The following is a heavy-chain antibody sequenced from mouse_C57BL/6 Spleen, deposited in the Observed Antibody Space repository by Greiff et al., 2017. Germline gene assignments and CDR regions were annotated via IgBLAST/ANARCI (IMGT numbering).Heavy chain of an antibody. Sequence: QVQLKQSGPELVKPGASVKISCKASGYAFSSSWMNWVKQRPGKGLEWIGRIYPGDGDTNYTGKFKGKATLTAAKSSSTAYMQLSSLTSEDSAVYFCARSYYYGSSHWYFDVWGTGTTVTVSS. CDR2: IYPGDGDT. CDR3: ARSYYYGSSHWYFDV. J-gene: IGHJ1*03. V-gene: IGHV1-82*01. CDR1: GYAFSSSW. D-gene: IGHD1-1*01.